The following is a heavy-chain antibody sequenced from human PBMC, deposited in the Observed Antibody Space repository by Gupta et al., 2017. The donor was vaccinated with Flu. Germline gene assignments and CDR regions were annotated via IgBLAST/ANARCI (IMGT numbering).Heavy chain of an antibody. Sequence: QLQLQESGPGRVKPSETLSLSCSVSGGSITSSSHHWGWIRQPPGKGLEWIGSIYYSGNSYYKPSLKSRVTISIDTSKNQFSLKLSSVTAADTAVYYCAGGGTGYYSGDSCYTDPRVDAYDFWGPGTKVTVSS. CDR2: IYYSGNS. J-gene: IGHJ3*01. CDR1: GGSITSSSHH. D-gene: IGHD2-15*01. V-gene: IGHV4-39*01. CDR3: AGGGTGYYSGDSCYTDPRVDAYDF.